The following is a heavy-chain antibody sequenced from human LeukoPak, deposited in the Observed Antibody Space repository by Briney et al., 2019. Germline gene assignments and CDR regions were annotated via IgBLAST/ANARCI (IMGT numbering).Heavy chain of an antibody. V-gene: IGHV1-69*13. CDR3: ASVGYCGGSWPCSNWFDP. J-gene: IGHJ5*02. Sequence: ASVKVSCKASGGTFSSYAISWVRQAPGQGLEWMGGIIPIFGTANYAQKFQGRVTITADESTSTAYMELSSLRSEDTAVYYCASVGYCGGSWPCSNWFDPWGQGTLVTVSS. D-gene: IGHD2-15*01. CDR2: IIPIFGTA. CDR1: GGTFSSYA.